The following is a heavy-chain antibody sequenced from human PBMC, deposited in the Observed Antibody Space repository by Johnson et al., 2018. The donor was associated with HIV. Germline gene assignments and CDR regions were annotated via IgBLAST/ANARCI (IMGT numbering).Heavy chain of an antibody. CDR3: AKEDGNLNAFDI. CDR2: ISWHSGSI. V-gene: IGHV3-9*01. D-gene: IGHD5-24*01. CDR1: GFTVRNNY. J-gene: IGHJ3*02. Sequence: VQLVESGGGWIQPGGSLRLSCAVSGFTVRNNYMSWVRQAPGKGLEWVSGISWHSGSIGYADSVKGRFTISRDNAKNSLYLQMNSLRAEDTALYYCAKEDGNLNAFDIWGQGTMVTVSS.